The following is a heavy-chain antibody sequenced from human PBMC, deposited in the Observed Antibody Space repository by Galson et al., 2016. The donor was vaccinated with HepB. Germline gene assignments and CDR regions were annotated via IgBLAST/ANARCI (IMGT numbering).Heavy chain of an antibody. Sequence: FTFSSYAMSWVRQAPGKGLEWVSAISGSGGSTYYADSVKGRFTISRDTSKNTLYLQMNSLRAEDTAVYYCAKDLGFLEWLFFDSYYYYGMDVWGQGTTVTVSS. CDR1: FTFSSYA. CDR2: ISGSGGST. V-gene: IGHV3-23*01. CDR3: AKDLGFLEWLFFDSYYYYGMDV. D-gene: IGHD3-3*01. J-gene: IGHJ6*02.